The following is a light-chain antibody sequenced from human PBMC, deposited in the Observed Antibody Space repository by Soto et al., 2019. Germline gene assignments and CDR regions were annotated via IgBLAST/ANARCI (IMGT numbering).Light chain of an antibody. V-gene: IGKV3-15*01. CDR3: QQYDNWPPIT. CDR2: GAS. CDR1: QSISDK. J-gene: IGKJ5*01. Sequence: EIVLTQSPATLSVSPGDSATLSGRASQSISDKLAWYQQKPGQAPRLLIYGASSRATGVPARFSGSGSATEFTLTISSLQSEDFAVYFCQQYDNWPPITFGHGTRLEIK.